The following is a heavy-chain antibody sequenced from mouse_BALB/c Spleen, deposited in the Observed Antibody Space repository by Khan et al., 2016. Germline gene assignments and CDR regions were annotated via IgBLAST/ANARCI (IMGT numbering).Heavy chain of an antibody. J-gene: IGHJ2*02. V-gene: IGHV4-1*02. CDR2: INPDSSTI. Sequence: EVKLLESGGGLVQPGGSLKLSCAASGFDFSRYWMSWVRQAPGKGLEWIGEINPDSSTINYTPSLKDKFIISRDNAKNTLYLQMSKVRSEDTALYYCTRLSSYCTSDYWGQGTSLTVSS. CDR1: GFDFSRYW. CDR3: TRLSSYCTSDY. D-gene: IGHD2-10*01.